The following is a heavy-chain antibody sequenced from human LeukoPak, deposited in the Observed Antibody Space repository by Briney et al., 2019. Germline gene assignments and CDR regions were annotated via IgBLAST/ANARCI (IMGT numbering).Heavy chain of an antibody. CDR1: GGTFSSYA. D-gene: IGHD6-13*01. Sequence: ASVKVSCKASGGTFSSYAISWVRHAPGQGLEWMGRIIPILGIANYAQKFQGRVTITADKSTSTAYMELSSLRSEDTAVYYCARDPGIAAAEGNWFDPWGQGTLVTVSS. J-gene: IGHJ5*02. CDR2: IIPILGIA. V-gene: IGHV1-69*04. CDR3: ARDPGIAAAEGNWFDP.